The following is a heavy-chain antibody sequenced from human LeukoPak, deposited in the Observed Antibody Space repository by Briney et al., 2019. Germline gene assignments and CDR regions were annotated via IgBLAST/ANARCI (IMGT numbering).Heavy chain of an antibody. V-gene: IGHV4-34*01. Sequence: PSETLSLTCAVYGGSFSGYYWSWIRQPPGKGLEWIGEINHSGSTNYNPSLKSRVTISVDTSKNQFSLKLSSVTAADTAVYYCARRPYGSGSSLRWFDPWGQGTLVTVSS. D-gene: IGHD3-10*01. CDR3: ARRPYGSGSSLRWFDP. CDR1: GGSFSGYY. CDR2: INHSGST. J-gene: IGHJ5*02.